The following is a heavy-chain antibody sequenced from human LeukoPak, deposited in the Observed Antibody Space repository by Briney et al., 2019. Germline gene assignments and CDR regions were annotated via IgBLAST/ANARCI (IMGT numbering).Heavy chain of an antibody. J-gene: IGHJ5*02. Sequence: SETLSLTCTVSGGSISSYYWSWIRQHPGKGLEWIGYIYYSGSTYYNPSLKSRVTISVDTSKNQFSLKLSSVTAADTAVYYCARENTRFLEWDNWFDPWGQGTLVTVSS. CDR3: ARENTRFLEWDNWFDP. V-gene: IGHV4-59*06. CDR2: IYYSGST. D-gene: IGHD3-3*01. CDR1: GGSISSYY.